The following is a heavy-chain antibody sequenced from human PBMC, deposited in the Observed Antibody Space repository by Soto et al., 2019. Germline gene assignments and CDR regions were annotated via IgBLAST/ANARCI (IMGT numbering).Heavy chain of an antibody. CDR3: ARDPADY. CDR1: GYSFISYT. V-gene: IGHV1-3*01. J-gene: IGHJ4*02. CDR2: VNAGNGDT. Sequence: QVQLVQSAAEVRKPGASAKVSCKASGYSFISYTIHWVRQAPGQRLEWMGWVNAGNGDTKYSRNFQGGVTISRDTSGSTAYIEVSSLRSEDTAVYYCARDPADYWGQGTLVTVSS.